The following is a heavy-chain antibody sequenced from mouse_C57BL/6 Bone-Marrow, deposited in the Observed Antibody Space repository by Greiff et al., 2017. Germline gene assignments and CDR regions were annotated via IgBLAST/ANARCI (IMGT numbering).Heavy chain of an antibody. CDR1: GYTFTSYW. CDR2: IHPNRGST. J-gene: IGHJ4*01. CDR3: VYDYDGYAMDY. Sequence: QVQLQQSGAELVKPGASVKLSCKASGYTFTSYWMHWVKQRPGQGLEWIGMIHPNRGSTNYNEKFKSKATLTVDKSSSTAYMQLSSLTSEDSAVYYCVYDYDGYAMDYWGQGTSVTVSS. D-gene: IGHD2-4*01. V-gene: IGHV1-64*01.